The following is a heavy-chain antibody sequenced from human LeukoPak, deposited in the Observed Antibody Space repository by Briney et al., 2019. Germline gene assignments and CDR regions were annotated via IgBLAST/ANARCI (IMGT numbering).Heavy chain of an antibody. CDR2: ISSSSSYI. CDR3: ARVPHDSSGYHNPPN. D-gene: IGHD3-22*01. CDR1: GFTFSSYS. V-gene: IGHV3-21*01. J-gene: IGHJ4*02. Sequence: PGRSLRLSCAAPGFTFSSYSMNWVRQAPGKGLEWVSSISSSSSYIYYADSVKGRFTISRDNAKNSLYLQMNSLRAEDTAVYYCARVPHDSSGYHNPPNWGQGTLVTVSS.